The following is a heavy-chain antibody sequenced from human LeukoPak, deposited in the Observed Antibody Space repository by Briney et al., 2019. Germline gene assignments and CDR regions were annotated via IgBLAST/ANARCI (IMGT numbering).Heavy chain of an antibody. CDR3: AREGVVTAALDY. CDR1: GGTFSSYA. CDR2: IIPIFGTA. D-gene: IGHD2-2*01. Sequence: ASVKVSCKASGGTFSSYAISWVRQAPGQGLEWMGGIIPIFGTANYAQKLQGRVTITADESTTTAYMELSRLRSEDTAVYYCAREGVVTAALDYWGQGTLVTVSS. J-gene: IGHJ4*02. V-gene: IGHV1-69*13.